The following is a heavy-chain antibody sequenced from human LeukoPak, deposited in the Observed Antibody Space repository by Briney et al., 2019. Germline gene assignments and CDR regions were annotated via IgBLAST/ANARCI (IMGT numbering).Heavy chain of an antibody. CDR3: ARGRRYCSSTSCRYYFDY. V-gene: IGHV1-8*01. J-gene: IGHJ4*02. D-gene: IGHD2-2*01. CDR2: MNPNSGNT. Sequence: GASVKVSCKASGYTFTSYDINWVRQATGQGLEWMGWMNPNSGNTGYAQKFQGRVTMTRNTAISTAYMELSSLRSEDTAVYYCARGRRYCSSTSCRYYFDYWGQGTLVTVSS. CDR1: GYTFTSYD.